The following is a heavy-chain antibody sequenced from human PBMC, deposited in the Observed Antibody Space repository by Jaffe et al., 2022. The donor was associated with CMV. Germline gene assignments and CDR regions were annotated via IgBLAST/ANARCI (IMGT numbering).Heavy chain of an antibody. CDR2: IKQDGSEK. V-gene: IGHV3-7*03. D-gene: IGHD3-3*01. J-gene: IGHJ4*02. CDR3: ARDLDDFWSGTPYPPDY. Sequence: EVQLVESGGGLVQPGGSLRLSCAASGFTFSSYWMSWVRQAPGKGLEWVANIKQDGSEKYYVDSVKGRFTISRDNAKNSLYLQMNSLRAEDTAVYYCARDLDDFWSGTPYPPDYWGQGTLVTVSS. CDR1: GFTFSSYW.